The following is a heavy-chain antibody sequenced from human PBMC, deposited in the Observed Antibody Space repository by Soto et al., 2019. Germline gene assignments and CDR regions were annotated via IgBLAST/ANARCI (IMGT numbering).Heavy chain of an antibody. CDR1: GYTFTRYY. V-gene: IGHV1-46*01. J-gene: IGHJ4*02. CDR2: INPSGGST. CDR3: ARAARVGGLDY. D-gene: IGHD2-15*01. Sequence: QVQLVQSGAEVKKPGASVKVSCKASGYTFTRYYMHWVRQAPGQGLEWMGIINPSGGSTCYAQKFQGRVTMTRDTSTSLVYMELSSLRSEDTAVFYCARAARVGGLDYWGQGTLVTVSS.